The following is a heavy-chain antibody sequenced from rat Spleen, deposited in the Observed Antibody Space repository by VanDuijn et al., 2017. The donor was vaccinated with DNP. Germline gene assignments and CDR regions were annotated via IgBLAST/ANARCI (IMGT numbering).Heavy chain of an antibody. CDR3: TRDGSTEGIFGY. J-gene: IGHJ3*01. Sequence: VQLKESGPGLVQPSQTLSLTCTVSGFSLTDYSVHWVRQPPGKGLEWMGVMWSGGSTAYNSALKSRLSISRDTSKNQVFLKMNSLQTDDTGTYYCTRDGSTEGIFGYWGQGTLVTVSS. D-gene: IGHD1-11*01. V-gene: IGHV2S63*01. CDR2: MWSGGST. CDR1: GFSLTDYS.